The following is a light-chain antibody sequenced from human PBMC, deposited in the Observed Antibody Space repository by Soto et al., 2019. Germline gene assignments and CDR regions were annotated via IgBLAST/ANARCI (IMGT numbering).Light chain of an antibody. Sequence: EIVLTQSPATLSLSPGERATLSCRASKSVSSYLAWYQQNPGQAPRLPIYDASSRATGIPARFTGSGSGTDFTLTISSLEPEDFAVYYCQLRSNWPPTWTFGQGTKVEIK. CDR1: KSVSSY. V-gene: IGKV3-11*01. CDR3: QLRSNWPPTWT. J-gene: IGKJ1*01. CDR2: DAS.